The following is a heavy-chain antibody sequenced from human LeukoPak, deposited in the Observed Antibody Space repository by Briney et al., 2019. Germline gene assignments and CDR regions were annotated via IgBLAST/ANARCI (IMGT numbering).Heavy chain of an antibody. Sequence: GGSLRLSCAASGFTFSNYWMHWVRQAPGKGLVWVSRINSDGINTSYADSVKGRFTISRDNAKNSLYLQMNTLRAEDTAVYYCARADGWLVRGWFDPWGQGTLVTVSS. V-gene: IGHV3-74*01. D-gene: IGHD6-19*01. J-gene: IGHJ5*02. CDR2: INSDGINT. CDR3: ARADGWLVRGWFDP. CDR1: GFTFSNYW.